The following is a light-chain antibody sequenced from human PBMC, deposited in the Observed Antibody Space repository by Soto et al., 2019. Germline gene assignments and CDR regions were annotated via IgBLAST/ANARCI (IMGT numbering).Light chain of an antibody. V-gene: IGLV2-18*02. Sequence: QSALTQPPSVSGSHGQSVAISCSGTSSVVGSYNRVSWYQQPPGTAPKLMIYDVSNRPSGVPDRFSGSKSGNTASLTISVLQAEDEADYYCSSFTSSSTYVFGTGTKVTVL. CDR2: DVS. CDR1: SSVVGSYNR. J-gene: IGLJ1*01. CDR3: SSFTSSSTYV.